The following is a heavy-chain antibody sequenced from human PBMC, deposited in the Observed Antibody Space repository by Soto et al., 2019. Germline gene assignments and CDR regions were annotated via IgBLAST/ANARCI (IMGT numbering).Heavy chain of an antibody. V-gene: IGHV1-69*13. D-gene: IGHD2-2*01. J-gene: IGHJ4*02. CDR3: ARDNQRRIVVVPAALDY. CDR2: IIPIFGTA. Sequence: ASVKVSCKASGVTFNRQDMRWVRQAPGQGLEWMGGIIPIFGTANYAQKFQGRVTITADESTSTAYMELSSLRSEDTAVYYCARDNQRRIVVVPAALDYWGQGTLVTVSS. CDR1: GVTFNRQD.